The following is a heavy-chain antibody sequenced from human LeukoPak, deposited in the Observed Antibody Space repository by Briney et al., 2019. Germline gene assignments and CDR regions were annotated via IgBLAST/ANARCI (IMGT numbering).Heavy chain of an antibody. CDR3: ARGDVGYYDFWSGYPRAFDY. Sequence: SETLSLTCTVSGGSISSYYWSWIRQPPGQGLEWIGFIYYCGSTNYNPSLKSRVTISVDTSKNQFSLKLSSVTAADTAVYYCARGDVGYYDFWSGYPRAFDYWGQGTLVTVSS. V-gene: IGHV4-59*01. D-gene: IGHD3-3*01. CDR1: GGSISSYY. J-gene: IGHJ4*02. CDR2: IYYCGST.